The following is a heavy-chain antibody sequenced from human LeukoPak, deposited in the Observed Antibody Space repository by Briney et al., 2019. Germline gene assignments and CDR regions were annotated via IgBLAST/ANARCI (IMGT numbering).Heavy chain of an antibody. V-gene: IGHV3-30*18. Sequence: GTSLRLSCAASGVTLSPYGMHWVRQAPGKGLEWVAVISYEGGTQHYADSVKGRFIISRDNPRNTLYLQMNILRTEDTAVYYLAKGGKAQVQHWEYPWGQGNQVIVSS. J-gene: IGHJ5*02. CDR3: AKGGKAQVQHWEYP. CDR1: GVTLSPYG. CDR2: ISYEGGTQ. D-gene: IGHD3-16*01.